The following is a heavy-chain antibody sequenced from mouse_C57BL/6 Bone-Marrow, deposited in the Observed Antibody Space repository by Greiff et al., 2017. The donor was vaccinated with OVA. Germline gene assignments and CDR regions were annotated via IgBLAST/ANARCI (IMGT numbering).Heavy chain of an antibody. CDR2: ISSGGDYI. J-gene: IGHJ2*01. Sequence: EVHLVESGEGLVKPGGSLKLSCAASGFTFSSYAMSWVRQTPEKRLEWVAYISSGGDYIYYADTVKGRFTISRDNARNTLYLQMSSLKSEDTAMYYCTREGYYDFYFDYWGQGTTLTVSS. V-gene: IGHV5-9-1*02. CDR3: TREGYYDFYFDY. CDR1: GFTFSSYA. D-gene: IGHD2-4*01.